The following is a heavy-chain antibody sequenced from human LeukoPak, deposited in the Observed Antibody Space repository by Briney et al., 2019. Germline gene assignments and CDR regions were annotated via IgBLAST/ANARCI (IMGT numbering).Heavy chain of an antibody. CDR2: MNPNSGNT. Sequence: GASVKVSCKASGYTFTSYDINWVRQATGQGLEWMGWMNPNSGNTGYAQKFQGRVTMTRNTSISTAYMDLSGLRSEDTAVYYCARVNIGNSMDFDYWGQGTLVTVSS. D-gene: IGHD4-23*01. V-gene: IGHV1-8*01. CDR3: ARVNIGNSMDFDY. CDR1: GYTFTSYD. J-gene: IGHJ4*02.